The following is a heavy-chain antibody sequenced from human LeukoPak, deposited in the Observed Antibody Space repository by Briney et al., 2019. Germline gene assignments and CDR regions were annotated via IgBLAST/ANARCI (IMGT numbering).Heavy chain of an antibody. J-gene: IGHJ4*02. CDR2: IXGSGGST. D-gene: IGHD3-10*01. V-gene: IGHV3-23*01. CDR3: XXXLGVWXXXGSTFDX. CDR1: GFTFSSHW. Sequence: PGGSLRLSCADSGFTFSSHWMHWVRQAPGKGLVWVSRIXGSGGSTYYADSVKGRFTISRDNSKNTLYLQMNSLRAEDTAVYYXXXXLGVWXXXGSTFDXWGQGTLVTVSS.